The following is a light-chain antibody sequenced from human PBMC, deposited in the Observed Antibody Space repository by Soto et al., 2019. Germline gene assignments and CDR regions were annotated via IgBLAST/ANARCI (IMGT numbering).Light chain of an antibody. V-gene: IGKV3-15*01. CDR2: GAS. CDR1: QSVDSN. Sequence: EIVMTQSPATLSVFPGERATLSCRASQSVDSNLAWYQQKPGQAPRLLIYGASARATGTPARFSGSGSGTEFTLTISSLQSEDFAVHYCQQYNKWPPWTFGQGTKVDIK. J-gene: IGKJ1*01. CDR3: QQYNKWPPWT.